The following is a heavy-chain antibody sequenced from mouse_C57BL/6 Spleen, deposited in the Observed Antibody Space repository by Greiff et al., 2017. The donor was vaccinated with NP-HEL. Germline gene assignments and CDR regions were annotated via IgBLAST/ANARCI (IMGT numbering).Heavy chain of an antibody. V-gene: IGHV1-81*01. J-gene: IGHJ4*01. D-gene: IGHD2-2*01. CDR3: AVVTTGYAMDY. CDR1: GYTFTSYG. Sequence: VKLQQSGAELARPGASVKLSCKASGYTFTSYGISWVKQRTGQGLEWIGEIYPRSGNTYYNEKFKGKATLTADKSSSTAYMELRSLTSEDSAVYFCAVVTTGYAMDYWGQGTSVTVSS. CDR2: IYPRSGNT.